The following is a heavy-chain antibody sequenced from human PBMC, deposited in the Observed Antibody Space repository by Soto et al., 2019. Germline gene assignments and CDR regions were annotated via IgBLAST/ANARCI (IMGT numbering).Heavy chain of an antibody. Sequence: GVSLRLSCVASGFMFSNYGMHWVRQAPGKGLEWVAIIWYDGSNKYYADSVKGRFTISRDNSWNTVYLQMNSLRAEDTAMYYCAAGEPLNYRGQGTLVTVSS. J-gene: IGHJ4*02. D-gene: IGHD1-26*01. CDR3: AAGEPLNY. CDR2: IWYDGSNK. CDR1: GFMFSNYG. V-gene: IGHV3-33*01.